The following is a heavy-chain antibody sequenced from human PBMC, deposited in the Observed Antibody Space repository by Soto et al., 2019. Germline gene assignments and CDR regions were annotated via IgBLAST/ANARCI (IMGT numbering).Heavy chain of an antibody. J-gene: IGHJ6*03. V-gene: IGHV4-39*01. CDR3: ARRQGSGYDYRLRPYYYYMDV. D-gene: IGHD5-12*01. Sequence: SETLSLTCTVSGGSISSSSYYWGWIRQPPGKGLEWIGSIYYSGSTYYNPSLKSRVTISVDTSKNQFSLKLTSVTAAETAVYYCARRQGSGYDYRLRPYYYYMDVWGKGTTVTVSS. CDR2: IYYSGST. CDR1: GGSISSSSYY.